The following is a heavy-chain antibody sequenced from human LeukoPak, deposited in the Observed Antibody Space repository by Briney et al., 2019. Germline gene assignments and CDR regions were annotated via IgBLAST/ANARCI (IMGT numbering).Heavy chain of an antibody. Sequence: SETLSLTCAVYGGSFSGYYWSWIRQPPGKGLEWIGEINHSGSTNYNPSLKSRVTISVDTSKNQFSLKLSSVTAADTAVYYCARGRVVWFDPWGQGTLVTVSS. J-gene: IGHJ5*02. CDR2: INHSGST. CDR1: GGSFSGYY. V-gene: IGHV4-34*01. CDR3: ARGRVVWFDP.